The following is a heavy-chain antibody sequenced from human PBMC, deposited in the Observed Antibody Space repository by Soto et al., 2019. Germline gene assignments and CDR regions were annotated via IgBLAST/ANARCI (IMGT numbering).Heavy chain of an antibody. J-gene: IGHJ3*02. CDR2: ISAYNGNT. D-gene: IGHD3-9*01. Sequence: GASVKVSCKASGYTFTSYVISWVRQAPGQGLEWMGWISAYNGNTNYAQKLQGRVTMTTDTSTSTAYMELRSLRSDDTAVYYCARVTGDILTGSGAFDIWGQGTMVTVSS. CDR3: ARVTGDILTGSGAFDI. V-gene: IGHV1-18*01. CDR1: GYTFTSYV.